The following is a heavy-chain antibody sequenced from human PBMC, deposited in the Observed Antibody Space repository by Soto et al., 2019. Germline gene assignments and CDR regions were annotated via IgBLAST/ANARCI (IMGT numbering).Heavy chain of an antibody. V-gene: IGHV1-18*01. CDR3: ARDSRYCSSTSCRKGAFDI. D-gene: IGHD2-2*01. CDR2: ISAYNGNT. Sequence: QVQLVQSGAEVKKPGASVKVSCKASGYTFTSYGISWVRQAPGQGLEWMGWISAYNGNTNYAQKLQGRVTMTTDTCTSTGYMELRSLRSDDTAVYYCARDSRYCSSTSCRKGAFDIWGQGTMVTVSS. CDR1: GYTFTSYG. J-gene: IGHJ3*02.